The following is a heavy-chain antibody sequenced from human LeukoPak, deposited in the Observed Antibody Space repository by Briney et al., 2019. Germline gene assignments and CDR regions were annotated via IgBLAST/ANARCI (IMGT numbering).Heavy chain of an antibody. V-gene: IGHV1-18*01. D-gene: IGHD3-22*01. CDR3: ARGSPPRRNYDSRGYYSYYFDY. Sequence: GASVKVSCKASGYTFTSYGISWVRQAPGQGLEWMGWISAYNGNTHYAQKLQGRVTMTTDTSTSTVYMELRSLRSDDTAVYYCARGSPPRRNYDSRGYYSYYFDYWGQGTLDTVSS. CDR1: GYTFTSYG. CDR2: ISAYNGNT. J-gene: IGHJ4*02.